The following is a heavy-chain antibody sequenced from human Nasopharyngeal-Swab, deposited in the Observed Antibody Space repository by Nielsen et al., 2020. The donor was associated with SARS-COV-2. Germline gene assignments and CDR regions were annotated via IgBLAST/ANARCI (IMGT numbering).Heavy chain of an antibody. CDR1: GGSINSGDSC. V-gene: IGHV4-31*03. Sequence: SETLSLTCTVSGGSINSGDSCWSWIRQHPGKGLEWIGYISYRGSTYYNPSLKSRVTISVDTSKNQVSLNLSSVTAADTAVYYCARDYRGAGYYYYGTDVWGQGTTVTVSS. CDR2: ISYRGST. CDR3: ARDYRGAGYYYYGTDV. J-gene: IGHJ6*02. D-gene: IGHD1-26*01.